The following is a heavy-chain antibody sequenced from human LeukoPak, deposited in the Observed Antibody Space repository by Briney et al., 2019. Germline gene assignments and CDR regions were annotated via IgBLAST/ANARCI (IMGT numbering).Heavy chain of an antibody. CDR3: ARGRGYFDFWSGYYTGIGNWFDP. CDR1: DGSFSDSY. D-gene: IGHD3-3*01. V-gene: IGHV4-34*01. CDR2: INHSGST. Sequence: SETLSLTCAVYDGSFSDSYWTWIRQPPGKGLEWIGEINHSGSTNYNPSLKSRVTISVDTSKNQFSLTLSSVTAADTAVFYCARGRGYFDFWSGYYTGIGNWFDPWGQGTLVTVSS. J-gene: IGHJ5*02.